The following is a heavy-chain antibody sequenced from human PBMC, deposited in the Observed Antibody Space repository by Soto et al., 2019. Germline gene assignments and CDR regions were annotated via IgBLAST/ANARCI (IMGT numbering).Heavy chain of an antibody. CDR3: ARLEGLATISYYFDF. CDR1: GGSFSGYY. J-gene: IGHJ4*02. CDR2: INHSGGT. Sequence: PSETLSLTCAVYGGSFSGYYWSWIRQPPGKGLEWIGEINHSGGTNYNPSLKSRVTISVDTSKNQFSLKLSSVTAADSAVYFCARLEGLATISYYFDFWGPGALVTVSS. V-gene: IGHV4-34*01. D-gene: IGHD3-9*01.